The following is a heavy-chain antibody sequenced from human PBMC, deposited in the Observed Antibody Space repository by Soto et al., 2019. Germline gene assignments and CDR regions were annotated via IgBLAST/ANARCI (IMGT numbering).Heavy chain of an antibody. Sequence: SETLSLTCTVSGGSISSYYWSWIRQPPGKGLEWIGYIYYSGSTYYNPSLKSRVTISVDTSKNQFSLKLTSVTAADTAVYYCARDKIPGLFDYWGQGTLVTVSS. J-gene: IGHJ4*02. V-gene: IGHV4-59*12. D-gene: IGHD2-21*01. CDR1: GGSISSYY. CDR3: ARDKIPGLFDY. CDR2: IYYSGST.